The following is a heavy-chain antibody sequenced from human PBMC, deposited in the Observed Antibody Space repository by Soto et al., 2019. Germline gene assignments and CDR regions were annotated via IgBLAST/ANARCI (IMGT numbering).Heavy chain of an antibody. V-gene: IGHV2-5*02. J-gene: IGHJ4*02. CDR3: AHLGGTTVTDNFDY. CDR1: GFSLSTSGVG. Sequence: QITLKESGPTLVKPTQTLTLTCTFSGFSLSTSGVGVGWIRQPPGKALEWLALIYWDDDKRYSPSLKSRPTITKDTSKNQVVLTMTNMDPVDTATYYCAHLGGTTVTDNFDYWGQGTLVTVSS. D-gene: IGHD4-17*01. CDR2: IYWDDDK.